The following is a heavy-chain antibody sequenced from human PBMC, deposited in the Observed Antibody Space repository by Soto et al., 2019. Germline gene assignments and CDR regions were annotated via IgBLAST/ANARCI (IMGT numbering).Heavy chain of an antibody. CDR1: GFTFNIYG. J-gene: IGHJ4*02. Sequence: ESGGGVVQPGGSLRLSCAASGFTFNIYGMHWVRQAPDKGLEWVALISYDGSNQYYADSVKGRFTISRDSSKNTLFLQMNSLRADDTAVYYCAKDQASGQGSFDSWGQGTLVTVSS. CDR3: AKDQASGQGSFDS. V-gene: IGHV3-30*18. CDR2: ISYDGSNQ.